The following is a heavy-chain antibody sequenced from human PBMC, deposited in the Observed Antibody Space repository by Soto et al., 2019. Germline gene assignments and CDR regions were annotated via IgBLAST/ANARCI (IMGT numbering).Heavy chain of an antibody. D-gene: IGHD3-10*01. J-gene: IGHJ6*03. CDR2: IWYDGSNK. Sequence: QVQLVESGGGVVQPGRSLRLSCAASGFTFSSYGMHWVRQAPGKGLEWVAVIWYDGSNKYYADSVKGRFTISRDNSKNTLYLQMNSLRAEDTAVYYCARGESSGINYYYYYMDVWGKGTTVTVSS. CDR3: ARGESSGINYYYYYMDV. V-gene: IGHV3-33*01. CDR1: GFTFSSYG.